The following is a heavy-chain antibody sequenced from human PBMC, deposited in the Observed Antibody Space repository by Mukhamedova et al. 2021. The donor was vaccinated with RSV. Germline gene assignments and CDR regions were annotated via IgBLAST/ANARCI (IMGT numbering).Heavy chain of an antibody. CDR3: AKSYCRRTSCSHAFDI. J-gene: IGHJ3*02. Sequence: DSMKGRFTISRDNSKNTLYLQMNSLRVEDTAVYYCAKSYCRRTSCSHAFDIWGQGTMVTV. D-gene: IGHD2-2*01. V-gene: IGHV3-30*02.